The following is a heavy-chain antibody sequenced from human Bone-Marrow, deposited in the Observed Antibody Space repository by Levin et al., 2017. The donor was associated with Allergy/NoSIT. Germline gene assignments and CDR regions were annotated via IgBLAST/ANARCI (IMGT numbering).Heavy chain of an antibody. CDR1: GFTFSDYY. Sequence: GGSLRLSCAASGFTFSDYYMSWIRQAPGKGLEWVSYISSSGSTIYYADSVKGRFTISRDNAKNSLYLQMNSLRAEDTAVYYCARVRGYCSSTSCYTSEYYYYYYGMDVWGQGTTVTVS. CDR3: ARVRGYCSSTSCYTSEYYYYYYGMDV. CDR2: ISSSGSTI. V-gene: IGHV3-11*01. D-gene: IGHD2-2*02. J-gene: IGHJ6*02.